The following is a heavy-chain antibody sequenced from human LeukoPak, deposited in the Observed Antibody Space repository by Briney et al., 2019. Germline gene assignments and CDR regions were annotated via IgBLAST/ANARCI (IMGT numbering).Heavy chain of an antibody. CDR2: IYRGNSHT. V-gene: IGHV5-51*01. CDR1: CDHFSRYF. J-gene: IGHJ1*01. D-gene: IGHD1-1*01. CDR3: ARLSGGSWATTEHFPH. Sequence: GAALLTPSYAACDHFSRYFIAWGRRVPGKGREGMGGIYRGNSHTIYSPSFQGQITISADKSINTAYLQWSRLKTSDTAMYYCARLSGGSWATTEHFPHWGQGTLVSVSS.